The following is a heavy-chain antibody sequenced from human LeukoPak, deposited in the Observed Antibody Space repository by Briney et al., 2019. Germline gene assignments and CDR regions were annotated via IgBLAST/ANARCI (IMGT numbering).Heavy chain of an antibody. CDR1: GFTFSSYA. D-gene: IGHD2-2*01. CDR2: ISGSGGST. V-gene: IGHV3-23*01. J-gene: IGHJ3*02. CDR3: AKRYCSSTSCSHAFDI. Sequence: GGSLRLSCAASGFTFSSYATSWVRQAPGKGLEWVSAISGSGGSTYYADSVKGRFTISRDNSKDTLYLQMNGLRAEDTAVYYCAKRYCSSTSCSHAFDIWGQGTMVTVSS.